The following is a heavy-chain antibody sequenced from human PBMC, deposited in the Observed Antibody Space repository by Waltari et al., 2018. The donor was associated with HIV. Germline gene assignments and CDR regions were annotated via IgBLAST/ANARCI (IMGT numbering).Heavy chain of an antibody. CDR1: GFTFSSYG. V-gene: IGHV3-33*01. CDR3: ATDKGSVTGTLYAMDV. Sequence: QVQLVESGGGVVQPGRSLRLSCAASGFTFSSYGMHWVRQAPGKGLEWVAVIWYDGTNKYYADSVKGRFTISRDNSKNTLYLQMNSLKPEDTALYYCATDKGSVTGTLYAMDVWGQGTTVTVSS. D-gene: IGHD6-19*01. CDR2: IWYDGTNK. J-gene: IGHJ6*02.